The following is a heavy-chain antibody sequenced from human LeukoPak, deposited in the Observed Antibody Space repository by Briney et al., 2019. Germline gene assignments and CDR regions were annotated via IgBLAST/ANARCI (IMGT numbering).Heavy chain of an antibody. CDR3: ARMNSGTYFDY. V-gene: IGHV3-53*04. Sequence: GGSLRLSCAASGFTFSSNYMSWVRQAPGKGLEWVSVLYSDVSTYYSDSVKGRFTISRLNSKNTLYLQMNSLRAEDTAVYYCARMNSGTYFDYWGQGTLVSVSS. CDR1: GFTFSSNY. D-gene: IGHD1-26*01. CDR2: LYSDVST. J-gene: IGHJ4*02.